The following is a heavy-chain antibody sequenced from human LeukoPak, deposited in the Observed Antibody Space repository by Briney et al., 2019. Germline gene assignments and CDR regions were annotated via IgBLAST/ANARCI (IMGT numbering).Heavy chain of an antibody. CDR1: GFTVSSSY. CDR3: ARSYNSAWLDY. Sequence: GGSLRLSCAASGFTVSSSYMSWVRQAPGKGLEWVSIVYSGGSIYYADSVKGRFTTSRHNSNNTLDLQMNSLRTEDTAMYYCARSYNSAWLDYWSQGTLVTVSS. V-gene: IGHV3-53*04. J-gene: IGHJ4*02. CDR2: VYSGGSI. D-gene: IGHD6-19*01.